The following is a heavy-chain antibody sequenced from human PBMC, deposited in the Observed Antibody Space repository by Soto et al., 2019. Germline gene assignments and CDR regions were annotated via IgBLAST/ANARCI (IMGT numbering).Heavy chain of an antibody. CDR2: IYAGNIT. D-gene: IGHD2-8*01. J-gene: IGHJ4*02. Sequence: PGGSLRLSCAASGFTVSSNYMSWVRQPAGKGLEWVSVIYAGNITFYADSAMGRFTISRDISKNNLYLQMNSLRAEDTAVYYCARIPYTNSGTSFDYWGQGALVTVSS. CDR3: ARIPYTNSGTSFDY. CDR1: GFTVSSNY. V-gene: IGHV3-53*01.